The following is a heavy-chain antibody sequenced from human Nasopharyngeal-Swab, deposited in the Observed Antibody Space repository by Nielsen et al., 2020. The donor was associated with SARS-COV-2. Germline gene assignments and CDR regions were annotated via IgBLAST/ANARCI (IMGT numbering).Heavy chain of an antibody. CDR3: ARELGYNWNV. V-gene: IGHV4-38-2*02. CDR1: GYSISSGYY. J-gene: IGHJ4*02. D-gene: IGHD1-1*01. CDR2: IYHSGST. Sequence: SETLSLTCTVSGYSISSGYYWGWIRQPPGKGLEWIGSIYHSGSTYYNPSLKSRVTISVDTSKNQFSLKLSSVTAADTAVYYCARELGYNWNVWGQGTLVTVSS.